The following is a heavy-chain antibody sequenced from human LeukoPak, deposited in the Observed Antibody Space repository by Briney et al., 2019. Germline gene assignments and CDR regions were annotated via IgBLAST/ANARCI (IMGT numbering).Heavy chain of an antibody. J-gene: IGHJ4*02. CDR1: GYSINSGYY. Sequence: SETLSLTCAVSGYSINSGYYWGWIRQPPGKGLEWIGSINHSGSTYYNPSLKNRLTISVDTSKNQFSLKLSSVTAADTAVYYCGRIAPYSCYGEFYDWGQGTLVTVSS. CDR2: INHSGST. D-gene: IGHD5-12*01. V-gene: IGHV4-38-2*01. CDR3: GRIAPYSCYGEFYD.